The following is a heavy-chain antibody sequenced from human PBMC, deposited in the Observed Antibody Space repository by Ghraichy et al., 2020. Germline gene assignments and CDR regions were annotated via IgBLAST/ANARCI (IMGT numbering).Heavy chain of an antibody. CDR3: ARARDYYYGMAV. V-gene: IGHV3-33*01. CDR2: IWYDGSNE. CDR1: GFTFSSYG. Sequence: GGSLRLSCAASGFTFSSYGMHWVRQAPGKGLDWVAVIWYDGSNEYYADSVKGRFTISRDNSKNTLYLQMNSLRAEDTAVYYCARARDYYYGMAVWGQGTTVTVSS. J-gene: IGHJ6*02.